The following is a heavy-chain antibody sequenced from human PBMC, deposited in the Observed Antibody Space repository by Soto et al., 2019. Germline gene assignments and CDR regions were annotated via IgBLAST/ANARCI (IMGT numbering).Heavy chain of an antibody. CDR3: TRGRGTSGWYADY. CDR2: VRSETYGGST. D-gene: IGHD6-13*01. CDR1: GFVFGDYA. J-gene: IGHJ4*02. V-gene: IGHV3-49*04. Sequence: PGGSLRLSCSASGFVFGDYAVTWVRQAPGKGLEWVGVVRSETYGGSTEYAASVEGRFRISRDDSESIAYLQMTGLKTEDTAVYYCTRGRGTSGWYADYWGKGILVTVSS.